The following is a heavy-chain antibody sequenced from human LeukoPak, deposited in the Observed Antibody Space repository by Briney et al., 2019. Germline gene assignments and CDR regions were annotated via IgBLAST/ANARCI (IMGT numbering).Heavy chain of an antibody. J-gene: IGHJ4*02. V-gene: IGHV3-7*01. CDR2: IKQDGSEK. Sequence: GGSLRLSCAASGFTFSSYWMSWVRQAPGKGLEWVANIKQDGSEKYYVDSVKGRFTISRDNAKNSLYLQMNSLRAEDTAVYYCARVAVAGPQNFDYWGQGTLVTVSS. D-gene: IGHD6-19*01. CDR3: ARVAVAGPQNFDY. CDR1: GFTFSSYW.